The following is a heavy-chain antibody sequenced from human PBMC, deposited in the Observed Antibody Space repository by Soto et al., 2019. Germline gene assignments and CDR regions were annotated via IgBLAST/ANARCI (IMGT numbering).Heavy chain of an antibody. D-gene: IGHD3-22*01. Sequence: PSETLSLTCAVSGDSISSGGHYWSWIRQHPGKGLEWLGYIYYSGSTYYNPSLNSRITMSVDTSKNQFSLKLSSVTAADTAVYYCARINYYDTSGYYTFDYWGKGTLVTVSS. CDR1: GDSISSGGHY. J-gene: IGHJ4*02. CDR2: IYYSGST. V-gene: IGHV4-31*11. CDR3: ARINYYDTSGYYTFDY.